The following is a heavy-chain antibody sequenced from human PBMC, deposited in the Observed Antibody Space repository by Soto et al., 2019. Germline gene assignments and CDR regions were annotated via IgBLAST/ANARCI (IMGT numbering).Heavy chain of an antibody. V-gene: IGHV3-21*01. Sequence: EVQLVESGGGLVKPGGSLRLSCAASGFTFSSYSMNWVRQAPGKGLEWVSSISSSSSYIYYADSVKGRFTISRDNAKNSLYLQMNSLRDEDTAVYYCATKATYYYDSSGYCWGQGTLVTVSS. CDR2: ISSSSSYI. CDR3: ATKATYYYDSSGYC. J-gene: IGHJ4*02. CDR1: GFTFSSYS. D-gene: IGHD3-22*01.